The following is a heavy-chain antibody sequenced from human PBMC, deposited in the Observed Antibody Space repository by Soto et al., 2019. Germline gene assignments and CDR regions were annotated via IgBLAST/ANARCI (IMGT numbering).Heavy chain of an antibody. J-gene: IGHJ6*02. V-gene: IGHV4-31*03. CDR2: IYYSGST. CDR3: ARDPSPDYYYYGVDV. CDR1: GGSISGGGYY. Sequence: PSETLSLTCTVSGGSISGGGYYWSWIRQHPGKGLEWIGYIYYSGSTYYNPSLKSRVTISVDTSKNQFSLKLSSVTAADTAVYYSARDPSPDYYYYGVDVWGQGTTVTVSS.